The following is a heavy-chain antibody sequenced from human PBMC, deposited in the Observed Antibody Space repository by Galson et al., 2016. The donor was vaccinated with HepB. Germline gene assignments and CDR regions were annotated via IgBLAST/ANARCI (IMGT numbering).Heavy chain of an antibody. V-gene: IGHV4-4*07. D-gene: IGHD2-2*01. CDR2: IYSTGNS. Sequence: SETLSLTCTVSADSNKTYYWNWIRQSAGKGLEWIGRIYSTGNSNYNPSLRSRVTMSIDTSKNLFSLKLTSVTAADTAIYFCARSPSSICSGTTCYPGDYYHGMDVWGKGTTVTVS. CDR1: ADSNKTYY. J-gene: IGHJ6*04. CDR3: ARSPSSICSGTTCYPGDYYHGMDV.